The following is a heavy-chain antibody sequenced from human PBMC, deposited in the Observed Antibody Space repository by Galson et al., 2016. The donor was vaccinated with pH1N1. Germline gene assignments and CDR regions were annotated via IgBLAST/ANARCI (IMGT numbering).Heavy chain of an antibody. CDR3: ARGGGDLDS. V-gene: IGHV4-59*01. J-gene: IGHJ4*02. CDR2: IYYSGTT. D-gene: IGHD2-21*02. Sequence: SETLSLTCTVSGDSINRNYWSWIRQPPGKGLEWIGYIYYSGTTSYNPSLKSRITISVDSSQGQFSLKLTSGTAADTAVYYCARGGGDLDSWGQGTLVTVSS. CDR1: GDSINRNY.